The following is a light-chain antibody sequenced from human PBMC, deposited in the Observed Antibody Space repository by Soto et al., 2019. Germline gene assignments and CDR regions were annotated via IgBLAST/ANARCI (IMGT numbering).Light chain of an antibody. CDR3: QQYNSYPIT. Sequence: DIQMTPSPSTLSASVGDRVTITCRASQSISGWLAWYQQKPGKAPKLLIYDASNLESGVPSRFSGSGSGTEFTLTISSLQPDDFATYYCQQYNSYPITFGQGTRLEI. J-gene: IGKJ5*01. CDR2: DAS. V-gene: IGKV1-5*01. CDR1: QSISGW.